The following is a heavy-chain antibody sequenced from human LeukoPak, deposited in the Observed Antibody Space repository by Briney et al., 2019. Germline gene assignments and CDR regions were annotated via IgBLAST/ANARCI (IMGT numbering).Heavy chain of an antibody. Sequence: GESLKISCKGSGYSFATYWISWVRQMPGKGLEWMGRIDPGDSHTTYSPSFQGHVTISADKSSTTAYLQWSSLNASDTAMYYCGIIYSYGVDHWGQGTLVTVSS. CDR1: GYSFATYW. CDR3: GIIYSYGVDH. J-gene: IGHJ4*02. V-gene: IGHV5-10-1*01. D-gene: IGHD3-16*01. CDR2: IDPGDSHT.